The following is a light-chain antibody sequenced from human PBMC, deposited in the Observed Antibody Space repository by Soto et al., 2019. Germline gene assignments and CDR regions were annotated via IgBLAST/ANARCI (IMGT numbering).Light chain of an antibody. CDR3: QHYNAFPWP. CDR2: GAS. J-gene: IGKJ1*01. Sequence: GDRVTITCRATKRISAWLAGYHQKPGKVPPLLIYGASRLESGVTSRLSGRGSGTEFTLTIGGLQPDDVATYYCQHYNAFPWPFGQGTKVDIK. CDR1: KRISAW. V-gene: IGKV1-5*01.